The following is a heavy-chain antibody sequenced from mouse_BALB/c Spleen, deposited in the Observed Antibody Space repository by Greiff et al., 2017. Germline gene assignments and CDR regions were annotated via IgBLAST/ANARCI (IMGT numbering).Heavy chain of an antibody. CDR3: ARSGGNRAMDY. CDR1: GYTFTSYW. Sequence: VQLQQPGAELVKPGAPVKLSCKASGYTFTSYWMNWVKQRPGRGLEWIGRIDPSDSETHYNQKFKDKATLTVDKSSSTAYIQLSSLTSEDSAVYYCARSGGNRAMDYWGQGTSVTVSS. V-gene: IGHV1-69*02. J-gene: IGHJ4*01. D-gene: IGHD2-1*01. CDR2: IDPSDSET.